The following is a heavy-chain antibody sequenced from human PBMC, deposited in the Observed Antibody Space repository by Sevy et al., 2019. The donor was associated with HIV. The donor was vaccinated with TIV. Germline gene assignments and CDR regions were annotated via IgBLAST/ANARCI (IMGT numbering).Heavy chain of an antibody. D-gene: IGHD3-10*01. J-gene: IGHJ6*03. CDR2: MGHDANNQ. Sequence: GESLKISCAASGFTFSSSGMHWLRQAPGNGLEWVTFMGHDANNQQYADSVKGRFAISSDNSKNTIYLQMHSLRVEDTAVYYCAKDLWYCMDVWGKGTTVTVSS. CDR1: GFTFSSSG. CDR3: AKDLWYCMDV. V-gene: IGHV3-30*02.